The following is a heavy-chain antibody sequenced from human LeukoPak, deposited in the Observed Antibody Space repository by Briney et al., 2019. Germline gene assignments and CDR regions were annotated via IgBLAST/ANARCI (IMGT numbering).Heavy chain of an antibody. CDR3: AGGEVANTLDY. J-gene: IGHJ4*02. Sequence: PGGSLRLSCAASGFTFSSYSMNWVRQAPGKWLEWVSSISSSSSYIYYADSVKGRFTISRDNAKNSLYLQMNSLRAEDTAVYYCAGGEVANTLDYWGQGTLVTVSS. V-gene: IGHV3-21*01. CDR1: GFTFSSYS. D-gene: IGHD2-21*01. CDR2: ISSSSSYI.